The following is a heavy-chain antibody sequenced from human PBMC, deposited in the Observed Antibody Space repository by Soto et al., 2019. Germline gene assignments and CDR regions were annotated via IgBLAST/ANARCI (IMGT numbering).Heavy chain of an antibody. Sequence: GESLKISCKGSGYSFTSYWISWVRQMPGKGLEWMGRIDPSDSYTNYSPSFQGHVTISADKSISTAYLQWSSLKASDTAMYYCARWDIVVVPAAAYYYYYGMDVWGQGTTVTVSS. J-gene: IGHJ6*02. CDR1: GYSFTSYW. CDR3: ARWDIVVVPAAAYYYYYGMDV. D-gene: IGHD2-2*01. CDR2: IDPSDSYT. V-gene: IGHV5-10-1*01.